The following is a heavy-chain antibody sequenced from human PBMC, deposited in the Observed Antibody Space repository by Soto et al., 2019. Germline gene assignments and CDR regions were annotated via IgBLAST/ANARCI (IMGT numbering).Heavy chain of an antibody. J-gene: IGHJ4*02. CDR2: VSYDGNKR. V-gene: IGHV3-30*18. CDR1: KFTFSTYD. CDR3: AKGRDSTGVYYREGDY. D-gene: IGHD6-19*01. Sequence: HLVESGGGVVQPGKSLRLSCAASKFTFSTYDMHWVRQAPGKGLEWVAVVSYDGNKRYYADSVRGRFTISRDNSKNTVYVEMISLRPEDTAVYFCAKGRDSTGVYYREGDYWGQGNLVTVSS.